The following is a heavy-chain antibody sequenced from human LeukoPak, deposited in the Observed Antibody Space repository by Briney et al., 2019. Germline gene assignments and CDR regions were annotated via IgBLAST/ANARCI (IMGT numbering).Heavy chain of an antibody. CDR1: GFTFSSYA. CDR2: ISGSGGNT. Sequence: GGSLRLSCAASGFTFSSYAINWVRQAPGKGLEWVSTISGSGGNTYYADSVKGRFTISRDNSKNTLYLQMNSLRAEDTAVYYCARVPDIVATSCDYWGQGTLVTVSS. V-gene: IGHV3-23*01. J-gene: IGHJ4*02. CDR3: ARVPDIVATSCDY. D-gene: IGHD5-12*01.